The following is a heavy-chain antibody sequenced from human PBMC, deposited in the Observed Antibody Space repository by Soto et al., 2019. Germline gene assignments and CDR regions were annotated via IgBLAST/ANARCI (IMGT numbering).Heavy chain of an antibody. J-gene: IGHJ3*02. CDR3: ARDYVLDPAVAGPTTAFDS. CDR1: GGTFSSYA. V-gene: IGHV1-69*13. D-gene: IGHD6-19*01. Sequence: GASVKVSCKASGGTFSSYAISWVRQAPGQGLEWMGGIIPIFGTANYAQKFQGRVTITADESTSTAYMELSSLRSEDTAVYYCARDYVLDPAVAGPTTAFDSWGQGTMVTVS. CDR2: IIPIFGTA.